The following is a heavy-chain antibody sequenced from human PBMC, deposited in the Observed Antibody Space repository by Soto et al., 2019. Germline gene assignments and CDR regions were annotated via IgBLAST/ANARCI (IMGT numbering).Heavy chain of an antibody. D-gene: IGHD3-3*01. J-gene: IGHJ5*02. V-gene: IGHV4-4*07. CDR3: ARGQRFSDWFDP. CDR2: VYRSGAT. CDR1: TCSMAIYF. Sequence: ISSVSTCSMAIYFWSWIRQPDGTRLEWIVRVYRSGATQYNSYLKSSVTISLDTSKNQFSLRLLSVTDADTAGYFCARGQRFSDWFDPWGQGTWVTVSS.